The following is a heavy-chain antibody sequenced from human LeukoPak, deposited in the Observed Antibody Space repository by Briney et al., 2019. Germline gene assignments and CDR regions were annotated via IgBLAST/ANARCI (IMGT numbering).Heavy chain of an antibody. Sequence: PGGSLRLSCAASGFSFSDYYMSWIRQAPGKGLEWISYISSRSTYISDADSVKGRFTISRDNAKNLLFLQMNSLRVEDTALYYCAKDIGQWLGKYYFDYWGQGTLVTVSS. CDR2: ISSRSTYI. CDR3: AKDIGQWLGKYYFDY. J-gene: IGHJ4*02. CDR1: GFSFSDYY. V-gene: IGHV3-11*06. D-gene: IGHD6-19*01.